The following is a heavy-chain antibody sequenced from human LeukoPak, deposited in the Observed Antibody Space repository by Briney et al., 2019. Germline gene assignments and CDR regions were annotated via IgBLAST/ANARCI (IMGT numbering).Heavy chain of an antibody. CDR2: INPNSGGT. V-gene: IGHV1-2*02. CDR1: GYTFTGYY. D-gene: IGHD3-16*02. CDR3: AGGEGYMITFGGVIKY. Sequence: ASVNVSCKASGYTFTGYYLHWVRQAPGQGLEWMGWINPNSGGTNYAQKFQGRVTMTRDTSISTAYMEPSRLRSDDTAVYYCAGGEGYMITFGGVIKYWGQGTLVTVSS. J-gene: IGHJ4*02.